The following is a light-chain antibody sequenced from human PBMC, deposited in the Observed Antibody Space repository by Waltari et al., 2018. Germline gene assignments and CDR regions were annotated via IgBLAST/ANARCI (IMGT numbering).Light chain of an antibody. J-gene: IGKJ5*01. Sequence: DIQMTQSPSSLSASVGDRVTITCRASQSISSYLNWYQQKPGKAPKLLIYAASSLQSGVPSMFRSSRSPTDFTLTISSLQPEDFVTYYIQQSYRTPPIAFGQGTRLEIK. CDR3: QQSYRTPPIA. V-gene: IGKV1-39*01. CDR2: AAS. CDR1: QSISSY.